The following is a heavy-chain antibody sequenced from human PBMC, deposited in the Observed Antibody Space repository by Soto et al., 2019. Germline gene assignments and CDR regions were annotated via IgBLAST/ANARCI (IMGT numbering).Heavy chain of an antibody. V-gene: IGHV1-18*01. CDR2: ISAYNGNT. CDR3: ARVVEGYCSGGSCYPTKPRDY. J-gene: IGHJ4*02. D-gene: IGHD2-15*01. CDR1: GYTFTSYG. Sequence: ASVKVSCKASGYTFTSYGISWVRQAPGQGLEWMGWISAYNGNTNYAQKLQGRVTMTTDTSTSTAYMELRSLRSDDTAVYYCARVVEGYCSGGSCYPTKPRDYWGQGTLVTVSS.